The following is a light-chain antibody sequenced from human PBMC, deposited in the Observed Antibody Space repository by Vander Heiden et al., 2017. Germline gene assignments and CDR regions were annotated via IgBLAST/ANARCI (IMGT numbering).Light chain of an antibody. V-gene: IGLV3-1*01. CDR1: KLGDKY. Sequence: SYELTQPPSVSVSQGQTASITGSGDKLGDKYACWYQQKPGQSPVLVIYQDSKRPSGIPERFSGSNSGNTATLTISGTQAMDEADYYCQAWDSSTYNYVFGTGTKVTVL. CDR2: QDS. CDR3: QAWDSSTYNYV. J-gene: IGLJ1*01.